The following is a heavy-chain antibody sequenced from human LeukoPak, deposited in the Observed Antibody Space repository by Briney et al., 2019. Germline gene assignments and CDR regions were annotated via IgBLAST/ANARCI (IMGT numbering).Heavy chain of an antibody. Sequence: PGGSLRLSCAASGFTFKSYAMSWVRQAAGKGLEWVSGISGSGDSTYYADSVKGQFTISRDNSKNTLYLQMNSLRAEDTAVYYCAKGGGSYFRRVTYYYYYMDVWGKGTTVTVSS. D-gene: IGHD1-26*01. V-gene: IGHV3-23*01. CDR3: AKGGGSYFRRVTYYYYYMDV. CDR2: ISGSGDST. CDR1: GFTFKSYA. J-gene: IGHJ6*03.